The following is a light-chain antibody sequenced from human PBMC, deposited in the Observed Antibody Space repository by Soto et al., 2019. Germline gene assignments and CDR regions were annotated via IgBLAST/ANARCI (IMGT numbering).Light chain of an antibody. CDR3: QFYNDWPLT. CDR2: GVS. Sequence: EIEMTQSPATLSVSPGDGATLSCRASERLRSNLAWYQHKPGRAPRLLIYGVSTRATGIPARFSGSGSGTEFTLTISSLKSEDFAIYYCQFYNDWPLTFGPGTKVEIK. J-gene: IGKJ3*01. CDR1: ERLRSN. V-gene: IGKV3-15*01.